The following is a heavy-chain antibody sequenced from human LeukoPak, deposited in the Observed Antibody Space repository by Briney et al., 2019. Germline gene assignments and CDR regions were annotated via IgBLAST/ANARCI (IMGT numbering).Heavy chain of an antibody. CDR3: ATASVGYCSGGSCYTDYYYYYMDV. J-gene: IGHJ6*03. CDR2: FDPEDGET. CDR1: GYTLTELS. Sequence: ASVKVSCKVSGYTLTELSMHWVRHAPGKGLEWMGGFDPEDGETIYAQKFQGRVTMTEDTSTDTAYMELSSLRSEDTAVYYCATASVGYCSGGSCYTDYYYYYMDVWGKGTTVTVSS. D-gene: IGHD2-15*01. V-gene: IGHV1-24*01.